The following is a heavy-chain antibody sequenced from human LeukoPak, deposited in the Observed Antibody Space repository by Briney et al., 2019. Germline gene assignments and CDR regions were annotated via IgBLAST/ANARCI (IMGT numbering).Heavy chain of an antibody. V-gene: IGHV3-20*01. J-gene: IGHJ3*02. CDR1: GYTFDEYG. CDR3: ARENYGGNSRDDAFDI. Sequence: PGGSLRLSCAASGYTFDEYGMSWVRQAPGKGLEWVSGINWKGGSTGYADSVKGRFTISRDNAKNSLYLQMKSLRAEDTALYHCARENYGGNSRDDAFDIWGQGTMVTVSS. CDR2: INWKGGST. D-gene: IGHD4-17*01.